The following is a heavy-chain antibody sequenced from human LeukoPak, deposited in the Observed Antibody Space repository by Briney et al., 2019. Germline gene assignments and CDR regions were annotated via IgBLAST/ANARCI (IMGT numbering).Heavy chain of an antibody. D-gene: IGHD6-19*01. CDR3: ARESLAGLGY. CDR1: RFTFSSYD. J-gene: IGHJ4*02. Sequence: GRSLTLSCAASRFTFSSYDIHWVRQAPGEGLEWVAVISYDGSNKYYADSVKGRFTISRDNSKNTLYLQMTSLRAEDTAVYYCARESLAGLGYWGQGTLVTVSS. V-gene: IGHV3-30-3*01. CDR2: ISYDGSNK.